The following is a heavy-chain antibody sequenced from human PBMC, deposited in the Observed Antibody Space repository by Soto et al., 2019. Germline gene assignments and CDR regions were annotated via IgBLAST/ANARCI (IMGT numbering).Heavy chain of an antibody. J-gene: IGHJ5*02. CDR1: GFTFNTYD. CDR2: ITTGSAYI. Sequence: EVQLVESGGGLVKPGGSLRLSCAASGFTFNTYDMNWVRQAAGKGLEWVSSITTGSAYIYYADSLKGRITISRDNAKNSLFLQMNSLRAEDTAVYYCVRSGTARLLRHSWFDTWGQGTLVTLSS. D-gene: IGHD2-21*01. V-gene: IGHV3-21*01. CDR3: VRSGTARLLRHSWFDT.